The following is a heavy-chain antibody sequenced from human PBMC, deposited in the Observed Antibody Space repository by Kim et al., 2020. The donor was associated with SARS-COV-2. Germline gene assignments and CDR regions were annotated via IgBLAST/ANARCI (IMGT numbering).Heavy chain of an antibody. J-gene: IGHJ6*02. CDR1: GFTFSSYA. D-gene: IGHD2-15*01. V-gene: IGHV3-23*01. Sequence: GGSLRLSCAASGFTFSSYAMSWVRQAPGKGLEWVSSISGSGGSTYYADSVEGRFTISRDNSKNTLYLQMNSLRAEDAAVYYCAKADHRCSGGSCYGYFYYGLDVWGQGTTVTVSS. CDR2: ISGSGGST. CDR3: AKADHRCSGGSCYGYFYYGLDV.